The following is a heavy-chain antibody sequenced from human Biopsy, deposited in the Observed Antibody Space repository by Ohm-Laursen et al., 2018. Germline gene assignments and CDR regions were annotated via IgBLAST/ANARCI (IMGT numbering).Heavy chain of an antibody. CDR3: AADINVWNVNY. J-gene: IGHJ4*02. Sequence: ASVKVSCKFSGYTLTELSMHWVRQAPGKGLEWMGGFAPENGKTVYAQNFQARVSMTEDTSIDTAYMELRSLRSEDTAVYYCAADINVWNVNYWGQGTQVTVSS. CDR1: GYTLTELS. V-gene: IGHV1-24*01. CDR2: FAPENGKT. D-gene: IGHD1-1*01.